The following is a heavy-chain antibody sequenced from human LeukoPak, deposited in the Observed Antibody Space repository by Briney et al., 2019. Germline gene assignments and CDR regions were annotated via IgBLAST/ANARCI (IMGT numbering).Heavy chain of an antibody. CDR2: IRYDGSNK. D-gene: IGHD5-18*01. CDR1: GFTFSSYG. Sequence: QTGGSLRLSCAASGFTFSSYGMHWVRQAPGKGLEWVAFIRYDGSNKYYADSVKGRFTISRDNSKNTLYLQMNSLRAEDTAVYYCARQQLYYYYYMDVWGKGTTVTVSS. CDR3: ARQQLYYYYYMDV. J-gene: IGHJ6*03. V-gene: IGHV3-30*02.